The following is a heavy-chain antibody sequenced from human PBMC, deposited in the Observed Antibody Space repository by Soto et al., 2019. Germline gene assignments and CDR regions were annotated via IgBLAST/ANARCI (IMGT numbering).Heavy chain of an antibody. V-gene: IGHV3-33*01. D-gene: IGHD3-9*01. CDR3: ARDRSYDVLTGYWDAFDI. Sequence: QVQLVESGGGVVQPGRSLRLSCAASGFTFSSYGMHWVRQAPGKGLEWVAVVWYDGSNKYYADSVKGRFTISRDNSKNMLYLQMNSLRAEDTAVYYCARDRSYDVLTGYWDAFDIWGQGTMVTVSS. CDR1: GFTFSSYG. J-gene: IGHJ3*02. CDR2: VWYDGSNK.